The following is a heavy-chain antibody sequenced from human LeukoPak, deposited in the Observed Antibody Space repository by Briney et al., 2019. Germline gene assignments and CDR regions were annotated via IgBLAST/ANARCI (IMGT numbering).Heavy chain of an antibody. Sequence: GGSLRLSCAASGFTVSSSYMYWVRQAPGKGLEWVSFFYRGDSTYYAESVRGRFTISRDNSKNTLYLLMNSLIPEDTTVYYCAREVVSTPSYFDSWGQGTLVTVSS. V-gene: IGHV3-53*01. CDR3: AREVVSTPSYFDS. CDR1: GFTVSSSY. J-gene: IGHJ4*02. CDR2: FYRGDST. D-gene: IGHD2-15*01.